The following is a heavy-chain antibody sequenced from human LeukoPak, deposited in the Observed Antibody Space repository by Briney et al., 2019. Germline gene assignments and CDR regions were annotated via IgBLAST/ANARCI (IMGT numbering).Heavy chain of an antibody. D-gene: IGHD3-3*01. CDR3: AKDGYDIRYFQH. Sequence: GGSLRLSCAASGFTFSSYGMHWVRQAPGKGLDWVAVISNDGSKKYYADSVKGRFTISRDNSKNTLSLQVSSLRTEDTAVYYCAKDGYDIRYFQHWGQGTLVTVSS. V-gene: IGHV3-30*18. J-gene: IGHJ1*01. CDR1: GFTFSSYG. CDR2: ISNDGSKK.